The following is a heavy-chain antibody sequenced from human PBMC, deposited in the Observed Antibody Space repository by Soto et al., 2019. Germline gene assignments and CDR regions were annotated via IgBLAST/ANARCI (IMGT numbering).Heavy chain of an antibody. J-gene: IGHJ6*02. D-gene: IGHD5-18*01. Sequence: SETLSLTCSVSGGSMSNYYWSWIRQPPGKGLEWMGYIYYRGSSDYNPYLKSRVTRSVDTSKNQFSLKLNSVTAAETAGYFWARTGKRGYGYGYGPEYSYSMDLWGPGTTVTVSS. CDR2: IYYRGSS. V-gene: IGHV4-59*01. CDR1: GGSMSNYY. CDR3: ARTGKRGYGYGYGPEYSYSMDL.